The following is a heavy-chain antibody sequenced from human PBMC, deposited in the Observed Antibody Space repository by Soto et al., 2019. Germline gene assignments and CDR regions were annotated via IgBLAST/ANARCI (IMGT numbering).Heavy chain of an antibody. CDR1: GYPFTDNH. CDR2: INPNSGNT. V-gene: IGHV1-8*02. Sequence: ASVKVSCKTSGYPFTDNHIHWVRQAPGQGLEWMGWINPNSGNTGYAQKFQGRVTMTRNTSISTAYMELSSLRSEDTAVYYCAREGGDYGDYANNYWGQGTLVTVSS. J-gene: IGHJ4*02. D-gene: IGHD4-17*01. CDR3: AREGGDYGDYANNY.